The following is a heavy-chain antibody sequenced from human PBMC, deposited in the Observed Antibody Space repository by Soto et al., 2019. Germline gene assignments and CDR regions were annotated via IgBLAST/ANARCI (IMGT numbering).Heavy chain of an antibody. CDR2: ISYDGSNK. D-gene: IGHD6-13*01. CDR1: GFTFSIYG. CDR3: AKGSSSWLVGLLDY. J-gene: IGHJ4*02. V-gene: IGHV3-30*18. Sequence: PGWSLRLSCAASGFTFSIYGMHWVRQAPGKGLEWVAVISYDGSNKYYADSVKGRFTISRDNSKNTLYLQMNSLRAEDTAVYYCAKGSSSWLVGLLDYWGQGTLVTVSS.